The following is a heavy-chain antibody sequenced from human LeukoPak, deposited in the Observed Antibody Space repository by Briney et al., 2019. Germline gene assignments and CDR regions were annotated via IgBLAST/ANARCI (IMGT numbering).Heavy chain of an antibody. V-gene: IGHV3-64D*06. D-gene: IGHD3-10*01. Sequence: GSLRLSCAASGFTFSNYEMNWXXQASGKGLXWXXXXSSSSGVSTYYADSVKGXXTISRXNSKNTLYLQMSSLRAEDTAVYYCVSPSYGSGSYELDYWGQGTLVTVSS. CDR3: VSPSYGSGSYELDY. CDR1: GFTFSNYE. J-gene: IGHJ4*02. CDR2: XSSSSGVST.